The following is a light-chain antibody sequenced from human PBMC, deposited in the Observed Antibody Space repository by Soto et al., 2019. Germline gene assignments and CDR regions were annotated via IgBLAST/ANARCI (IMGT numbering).Light chain of an antibody. CDR1: QSVSSSY. J-gene: IGKJ2*01. CDR3: HQYDNAPQT. CDR2: HAS. V-gene: IGKV3-20*01. Sequence: EIVLTQSPGTLSLSPGERATLSCRASQSVSSSYLAWYQQKPGQAPRLLIFHASQRATGIPARFRGSGSGTDFTLSISSLEPEDFAVYYCHQYDNAPQTYGQGTKVDIK.